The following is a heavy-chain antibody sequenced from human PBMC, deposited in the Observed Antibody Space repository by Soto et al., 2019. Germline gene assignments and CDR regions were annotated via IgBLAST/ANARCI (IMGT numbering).Heavy chain of an antibody. J-gene: IGHJ4*01. CDR1: SDSMTSYY. CDR2: IYHSGIT. CDR3: ARMSPFYFFDS. D-gene: IGHD3-10*01. Sequence: PSETLSLTCPVSSDSMTSYYWSWIRQPPGKGLECIGYIYHSGITNYNPSLKSRVTISLDTSKTQFSLRLSSVTAADTAVYYCARMSPFYFFDSWGQGTLVTVSS. V-gene: IGHV4-59*01.